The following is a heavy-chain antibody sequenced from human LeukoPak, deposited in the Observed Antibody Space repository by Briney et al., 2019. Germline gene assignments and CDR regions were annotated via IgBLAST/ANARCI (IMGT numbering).Heavy chain of an antibody. CDR3: AKMRSYYYYMDV. CDR2: ISGSGDDT. V-gene: IGHV3-23*01. Sequence: PGGSLRLSCAGSGFTFGSYAMSWVRQAPGKGLDWVSAISGSGDDTYYADPVKGRFTISSDNSKNTLFLQMNSLRAEDTAVYYCAKMRSYYYYMDVWGKGTTVAVSS. CDR1: GFTFGSYA. J-gene: IGHJ6*03.